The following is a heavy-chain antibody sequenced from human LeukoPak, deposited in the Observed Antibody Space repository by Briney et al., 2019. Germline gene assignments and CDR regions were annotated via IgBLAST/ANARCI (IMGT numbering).Heavy chain of an antibody. J-gene: IGHJ5*02. CDR1: GGSISSYY. Sequence: PSETLSLTCTVSGGSISSYYWSWIRQPPGKGLEWIGYIYYSGSTNYNPSLKSRVTISVDTSKNQFSLKLSSVTAADTAVYYCAGEGWLLYWFDPWGQGTLVTVSS. V-gene: IGHV4-59*08. D-gene: IGHD3-3*01. CDR2: IYYSGST. CDR3: AGEGWLLYWFDP.